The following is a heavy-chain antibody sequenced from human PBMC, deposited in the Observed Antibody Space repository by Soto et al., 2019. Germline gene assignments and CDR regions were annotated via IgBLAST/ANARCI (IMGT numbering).Heavy chain of an antibody. D-gene: IGHD6-13*01. CDR1: GGSISSSSYY. Sequence: SETLSLTCTVSGGSISSSSYYWGWIRQPPGKGLEWIGSIYYSGSTYYNPSPKSRVTISVDTSKNQFSLKLSSVTAADTAVYYCARHPPSSSWYPSYWFDPWGQGTLVTVSS. CDR2: IYYSGST. J-gene: IGHJ5*02. CDR3: ARHPPSSSWYPSYWFDP. V-gene: IGHV4-39*01.